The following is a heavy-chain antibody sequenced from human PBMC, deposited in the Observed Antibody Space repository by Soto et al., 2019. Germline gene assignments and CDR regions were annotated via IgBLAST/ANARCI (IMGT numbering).Heavy chain of an antibody. CDR2: IFFTGSA. CDR3: ARDGHGMDV. V-gene: IGHV4-59*01. J-gene: IGHJ6*02. CDR1: GGSISSDY. Sequence: PSETLSLPCTVSGGSISSDYWSWIRQTPGKGLEWIGKIFFTGSAHYNPSLRNRVTMSVDTSKDQFSLTLTSVTAADTAVYYCARDGHGMDVWGQGTTVTVS.